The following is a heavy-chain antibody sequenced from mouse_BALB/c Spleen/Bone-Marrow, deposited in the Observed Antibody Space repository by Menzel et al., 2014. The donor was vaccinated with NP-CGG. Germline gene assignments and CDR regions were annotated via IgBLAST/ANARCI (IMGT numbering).Heavy chain of an antibody. CDR3: VRETTVVADFDY. J-gene: IGHJ2*01. D-gene: IGHD1-1*01. V-gene: IGHV3-1*02. Sequence: EVQLQESGPDLVKPSQSLSLTCTVAGYSITSGYGWHWIRQFPGNKLEWMGYVHYSGSTNYNPSPQSRISITRDTSKNQFFLQLNSVTTEDTATYYCVRETTVVADFDYWGQGTTLTVSS. CDR1: GYSITSGYG. CDR2: VHYSGST.